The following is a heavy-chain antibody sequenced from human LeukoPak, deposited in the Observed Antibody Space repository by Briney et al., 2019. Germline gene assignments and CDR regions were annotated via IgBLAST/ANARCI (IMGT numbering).Heavy chain of an antibody. CDR2: IYSGGST. CDR1: GFTFDEYG. V-gene: IGHV3-66*01. CDR3: ASLGYCSSTSCYGEDY. J-gene: IGHJ4*02. D-gene: IGHD2-2*01. Sequence: GGSLRLSCAASGFTFDEYGMSWVRQAPGKGLEWVSVIYSGGSTYYADSVKGRFTISRDNSKNTLYLQMNSLRAEDTAVYYCASLGYCSSTSCYGEDYWGQGTLVTVSS.